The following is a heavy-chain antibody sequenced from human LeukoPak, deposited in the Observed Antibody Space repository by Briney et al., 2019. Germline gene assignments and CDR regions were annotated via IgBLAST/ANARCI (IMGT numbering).Heavy chain of an antibody. CDR2: IYYSGST. CDR3: ARSVNWFDP. Sequence: SETLSLTCTVSGGSISSYYWSWIREPPGKGLEWIGYIYYSGSTNYNPSLKSRVTISVDTSKNQFSLKLSSVTAADTAVYYCARSVNWFDPWGQGTLVTVSS. CDR1: GGSISSYY. J-gene: IGHJ5*02. V-gene: IGHV4-59*08.